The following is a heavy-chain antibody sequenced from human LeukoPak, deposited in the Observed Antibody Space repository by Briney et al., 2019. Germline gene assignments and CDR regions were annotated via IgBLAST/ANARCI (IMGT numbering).Heavy chain of an antibody. CDR2: MNPNSGNT. V-gene: IGHV1-8*01. D-gene: IGHD2-2*01. Sequence: ASVKVSCKASGYTFTSYDINWVRQATGQGLEWMGWMNPNSGNTGYAQKFQGRVTMTTDTSTSTAYMELRSLRSDDTAVYYCARVVVPAALYNWFDPWGQGTLVTVSS. CDR3: ARVVVPAALYNWFDP. J-gene: IGHJ5*02. CDR1: GYTFTSYD.